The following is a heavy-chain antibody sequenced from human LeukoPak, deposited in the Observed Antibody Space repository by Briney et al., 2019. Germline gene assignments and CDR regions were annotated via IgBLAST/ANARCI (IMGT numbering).Heavy chain of an antibody. CDR3: AGWVADSRYFDL. V-gene: IGHV4-59*01. CDR1: GCSISAYY. D-gene: IGHD6-19*01. Sequence: SETLSLTCTVSGCSISAYYWNGLRQPPGKGLDGIADIHYSGNINHTPSLYSRVAISLDTSKKPFSLKLSSVTAADTAVYYCAGWVADSRYFDLWGRGTLVTVSS. J-gene: IGHJ2*01. CDR2: IHYSGNI.